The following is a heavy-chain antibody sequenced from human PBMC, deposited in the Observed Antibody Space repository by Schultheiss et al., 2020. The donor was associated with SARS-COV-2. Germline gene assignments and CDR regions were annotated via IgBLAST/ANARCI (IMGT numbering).Heavy chain of an antibody. CDR3: AKEGEEMGSS. CDR2: IKQDGSVK. CDR1: GFTFSGSA. V-gene: IGHV3-7*03. J-gene: IGHJ4*02. D-gene: IGHD3-16*01. Sequence: GGSLRLSCAASGFTFSGSAMHWVRQAPGKGLEWVANIKQDGSVKHYVDSVRGRFIISRDNAKNSLDLQMNSLRVDDTAVYYCAKEGEEMGSSWGQGTLVTVSS.